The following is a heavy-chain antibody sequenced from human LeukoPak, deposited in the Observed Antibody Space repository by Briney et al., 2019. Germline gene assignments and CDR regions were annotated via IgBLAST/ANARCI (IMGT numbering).Heavy chain of an antibody. CDR1: GFTFSSYS. J-gene: IGHJ6*03. D-gene: IGHD3-9*01. V-gene: IGHV3-21*01. CDR2: ISSGSSYI. Sequence: GSLRLSCAASGFTFSSYSMNWVRQAPGKGLEWVSSISSGSSYIYYADSVKGRFTISRDNAKNSLYLQMNSLRAEDTAVYYCARANDNYYYYYMDVWGKGTTVTISS. CDR3: ARANDNYYYYYMDV.